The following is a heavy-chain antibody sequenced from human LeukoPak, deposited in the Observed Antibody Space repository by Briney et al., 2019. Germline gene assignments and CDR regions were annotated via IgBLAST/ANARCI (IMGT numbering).Heavy chain of an antibody. CDR1: GGSISNHY. J-gene: IGHJ6*03. Sequence: SETLSLTCTVSGGSISNHYCSWIRQPPGKGLEWIGYIYDSGSTNYNPSLKSRVTISMDTSKNQFSLNLNSVTAADTAVYYCARVPRSYYYYYYMDVWGKGTTVTVSS. V-gene: IGHV4-59*11. CDR2: IYDSGST. CDR3: ARVPRSYYYYYYMDV.